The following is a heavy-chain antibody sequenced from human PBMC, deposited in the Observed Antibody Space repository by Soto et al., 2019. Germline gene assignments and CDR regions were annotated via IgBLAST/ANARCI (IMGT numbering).Heavy chain of an antibody. CDR1: GGSFSAYS. CDR2: INHSGDT. V-gene: IGHV4-34*01. Sequence: SETLSVTCAVYGGSFSAYSWTWIRQSPEKGLEWIGEINHSGDTYYNPSLESRVTISVDTSKNQFSLKLSSVTAADTAVYYCARGPGPIDYWGQGTLVTVSS. J-gene: IGHJ4*02. CDR3: ARGPGPIDY.